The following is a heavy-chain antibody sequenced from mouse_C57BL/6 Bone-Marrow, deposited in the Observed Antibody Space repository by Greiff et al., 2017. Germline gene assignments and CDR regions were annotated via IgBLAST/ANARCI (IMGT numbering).Heavy chain of an antibody. CDR2: INYDGSST. CDR3: ARAPGDGYYFDY. J-gene: IGHJ2*01. Sequence: EVQLVESEGGLVQPGSSMKLSCTASGFTFSDYYMAWVRQVPEKGLEWVANINYDGSSTYYLDSLKSRFIISRDNAKNILYLQMSSLKSEDTATYYCARAPGDGYYFDYWGQGTTLTVSS. V-gene: IGHV5-16*01. CDR1: GFTFSDYY. D-gene: IGHD2-3*01.